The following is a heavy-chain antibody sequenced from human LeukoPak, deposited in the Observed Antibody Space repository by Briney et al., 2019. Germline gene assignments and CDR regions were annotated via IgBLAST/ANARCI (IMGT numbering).Heavy chain of an antibody. Sequence: SVKVSCKASGGTFSSYAISWVRQAPGQGLEWMGGIIPIFGTANYAQKFQGRVTITADESTSTAYMELSSLRSEDTAVYYCARDLQNWGAAFDYWGQGTLVTVSS. D-gene: IGHD7-27*01. V-gene: IGHV1-69*01. CDR3: ARDLQNWGAAFDY. CDR2: IIPIFGTA. J-gene: IGHJ4*02. CDR1: GGTFSSYA.